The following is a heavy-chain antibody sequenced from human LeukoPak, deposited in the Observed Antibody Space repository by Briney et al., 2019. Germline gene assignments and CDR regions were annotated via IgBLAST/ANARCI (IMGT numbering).Heavy chain of an antibody. CDR2: ISSSGITI. CDR1: GFLFSSFE. D-gene: IGHD2-2*01. CDR3: AREVVPAANFDY. Sequence: GGSLRLSCAASGFLFSSFEINWVRQAPGKGLEWVSYISSSGITIYYADSVKGRFTISRDNAKNSLYLQMNSLRAEDTAVYYCAREVVPAANFDYWGQGTLVTVSS. J-gene: IGHJ4*02. V-gene: IGHV3-48*03.